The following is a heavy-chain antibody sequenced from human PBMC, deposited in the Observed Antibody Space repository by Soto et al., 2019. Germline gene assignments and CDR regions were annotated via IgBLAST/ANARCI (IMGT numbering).Heavy chain of an antibody. Sequence: SETLSLTCTVSGGSISSGGYYWRWIRQHPGKGLEWIGYIYYSGSTYYNPSLKSRVTISVDTSKNQFSLKLSSVTAADTAVYYCARATAYYDFWSGTGLFDYWGQGTLVTVSS. D-gene: IGHD3-3*01. J-gene: IGHJ4*02. V-gene: IGHV4-31*03. CDR3: ARATAYYDFWSGTGLFDY. CDR2: IYYSGST. CDR1: GGSISSGGYY.